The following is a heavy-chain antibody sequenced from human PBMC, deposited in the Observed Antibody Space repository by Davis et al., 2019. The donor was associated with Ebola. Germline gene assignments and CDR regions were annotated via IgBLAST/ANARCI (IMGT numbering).Heavy chain of an antibody. CDR2: ISGSGGST. CDR3: AKVWGWLQSSAFDY. CDR1: GFTFSSYA. D-gene: IGHD5-24*01. V-gene: IGHV3-23*01. Sequence: GESLKISCAASGFTFSSYAMSWVRQAPGKGLEWVSAISGSGGSTYYADSVKGRFTISRDNSKNTLYLQMNSLRAEDTAVYYCAKVWGWLQSSAFDYWGQGTLVTVSS. J-gene: IGHJ4*02.